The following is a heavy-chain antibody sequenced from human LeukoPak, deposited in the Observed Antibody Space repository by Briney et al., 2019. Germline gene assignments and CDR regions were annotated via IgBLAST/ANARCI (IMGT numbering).Heavy chain of an antibody. CDR3: ASERYSYGSFDY. J-gene: IGHJ4*02. CDR1: GGSFSGYY. CDR2: INHSGST. Sequence: SETLSLTCAVYGGSFSGYYWSWIRQPPGKGLEWIGEINHSGSTNYNPSLKSRVTISVDTSKNQFSLKLSSVTAADTAAYYCASERYSYGSFDYWGQGTLVTVSS. D-gene: IGHD5-18*01. V-gene: IGHV4-34*01.